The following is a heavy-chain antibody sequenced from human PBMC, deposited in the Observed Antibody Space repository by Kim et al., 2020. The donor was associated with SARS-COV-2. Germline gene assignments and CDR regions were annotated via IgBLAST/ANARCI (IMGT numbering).Heavy chain of an antibody. CDR1: GGSISSGGYY. Sequence: SETLSLTCTVSGGSISSGGYYWSWIRQHPGKGLEWIGYIYYSGSTYYNPSLKSRVTISVDTSKNQFSLKLSSVTAADTAVYYCARAGYSSSWFDYWGQGTLVIVSS. D-gene: IGHD6-13*01. J-gene: IGHJ4*02. CDR3: ARAGYSSSWFDY. V-gene: IGHV4-31*03. CDR2: IYYSGST.